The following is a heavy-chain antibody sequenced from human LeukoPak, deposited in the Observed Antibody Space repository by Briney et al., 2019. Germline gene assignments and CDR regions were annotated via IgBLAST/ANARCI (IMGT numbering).Heavy chain of an antibody. CDR2: IYTSGST. Sequence: SETLSLTCTVSGGSLNSATYYWPWLRQPAGKGLEWIGRIYTSGSTNYNPSLKSRVTISVNTSKNQFSLKLSSVTAADTAVYYCARNSCPSGTCYDNRGYFDYWGQGTLVTVSS. CDR3: ARNSCPSGTCYDNRGYFDY. V-gene: IGHV4-61*02. D-gene: IGHD2-15*01. J-gene: IGHJ4*02. CDR1: GGSLNSATYY.